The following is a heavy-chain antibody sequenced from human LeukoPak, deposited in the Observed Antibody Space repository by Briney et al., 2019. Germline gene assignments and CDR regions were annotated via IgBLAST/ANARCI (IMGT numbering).Heavy chain of an antibody. CDR1: GGSISGYY. Sequence: PSETLSLTCTVSGGSISGYYWSWIRQPPGKGLEWIGYIYYSGSTNYNSSLKSRVTISVDTSKNQFSLKLSSVTAADTAVYYCARHGGSVGFWFDPWGQGTLVTVSS. J-gene: IGHJ5*02. CDR3: ARHGGSVGFWFDP. CDR2: IYYSGST. V-gene: IGHV4-59*08. D-gene: IGHD2-15*01.